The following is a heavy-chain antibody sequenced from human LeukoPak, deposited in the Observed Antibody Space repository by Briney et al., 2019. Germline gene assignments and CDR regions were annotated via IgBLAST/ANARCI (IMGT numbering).Heavy chain of an antibody. CDR1: GFTFSSYA. CDR2: ISGSGGTT. V-gene: IGHV3-23*01. CDR3: AKDRGSYGPLDY. Sequence: GWSLRLSCAASGFTFSSYAISLVRQAPRDRLEWVSAISGSGGTTYYAASVKGRFTISRDNSKNTLYLQMNSLKAEDTAVYYCAKDRGSYGPLDYWGQGTLVTVSS. D-gene: IGHD1-26*01. J-gene: IGHJ4*02.